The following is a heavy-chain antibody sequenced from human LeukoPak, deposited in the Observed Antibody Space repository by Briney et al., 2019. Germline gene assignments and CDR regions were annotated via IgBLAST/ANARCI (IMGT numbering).Heavy chain of an antibody. J-gene: IGHJ4*02. Sequence: GGSLRLSCAASGFNVRTKYMSWVRQAPGKRLEWVSLIYSSGTTYYADSVQGRFTISRDNSKNSLYLEMNSLRAEDTAVYYCARVGGVPAAHFDSWGQGTLVTVSS. CDR2: IYSSGTT. D-gene: IGHD2-2*01. V-gene: IGHV3-53*01. CDR1: GFNVRTKY. CDR3: ARVGGVPAAHFDS.